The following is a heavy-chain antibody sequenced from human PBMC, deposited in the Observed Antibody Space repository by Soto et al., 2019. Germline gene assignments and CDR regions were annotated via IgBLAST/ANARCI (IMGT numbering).Heavy chain of an antibody. D-gene: IGHD3-3*01. J-gene: IGHJ5*02. CDR3: ARQGVFLSGYYTPWWFDP. Sequence: EVQLLESGGGLVQPGGSLRLSCAASGFTFSSYAMSWVRQAPGKGLEWVSAISGSGGSTYYADSVKGRFTISRDNSKNTLYLQLNSLRAEDTAVDYCARQGVFLSGYYTPWWFDPWGQGTLVTVSS. CDR1: GFTFSSYA. V-gene: IGHV3-23*01. CDR2: ISGSGGST.